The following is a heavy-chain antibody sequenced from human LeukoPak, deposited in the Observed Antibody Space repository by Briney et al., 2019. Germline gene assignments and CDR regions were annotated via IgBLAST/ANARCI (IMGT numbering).Heavy chain of an antibody. CDR1: GFTFTRYW. CDR2: IKQDGSET. CDR3: ARDGDYIMPPFDY. V-gene: IGHV3-7*01. Sequence: GGSLRLSCAASGFTFTRYWMSWVRQAPGRGLEWVANIKQDGSETHYVDSVKGRFTISRGNARNLVYLQMNSPRDDDTAVYYCARDGDYIMPPFDYWGQGILVTVSS. D-gene: IGHD4-17*01. J-gene: IGHJ4*02.